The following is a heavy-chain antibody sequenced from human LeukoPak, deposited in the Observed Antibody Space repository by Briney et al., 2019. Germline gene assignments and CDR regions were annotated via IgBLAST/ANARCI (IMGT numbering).Heavy chain of an antibody. CDR2: ISAYNGNT. V-gene: IGHV1-18*01. CDR3: ARNSPGIAVAFGAFDI. Sequence: ASVKVSCKASGYTFTSCGISWVRQAPGQGLEWMGWISAYNGNTNYAQKLQGRVTMTTDTSTSTAYMELRSLRSDDTAVYYCARNSPGIAVAFGAFDIWGQGTMVTVSS. D-gene: IGHD6-19*01. J-gene: IGHJ3*02. CDR1: GYTFTSCG.